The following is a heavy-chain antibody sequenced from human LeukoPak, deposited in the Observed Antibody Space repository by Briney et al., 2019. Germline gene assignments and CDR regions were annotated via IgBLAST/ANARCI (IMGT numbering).Heavy chain of an antibody. J-gene: IGHJ4*02. CDR3: ARGEYYDRSAYCFD. CDR1: GYTFTGYY. Sequence: GASVKVSCKCSGYTFTGYYMHWVRQAPGQGLEWMGWINPNSGGTNYVQRFQGRVTMTRDTSISTAYMELSRLRSDDTALYYCARGEYYDRSAYCFDWGQGTLVTVSS. D-gene: IGHD3-22*01. CDR2: INPNSGGT. V-gene: IGHV1-2*02.